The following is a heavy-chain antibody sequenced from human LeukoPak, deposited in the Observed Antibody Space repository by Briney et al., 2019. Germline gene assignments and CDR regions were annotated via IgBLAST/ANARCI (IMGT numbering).Heavy chain of an antibody. D-gene: IGHD2-21*02. Sequence: ASVKVSCKASGYTFTSYALNWVRQAPGQGLEWIGWINIYGGKSTYAQGFTGRFVFSLDTSVSTAYLQISSLKAEDTAVYYCARDPNIDIVVVTAMWGNVFDIWGQGTMVTVSS. J-gene: IGHJ3*02. CDR3: ARDPNIDIVVVTAMWGNVFDI. CDR2: INIYGGKS. CDR1: GYTFTSYA. V-gene: IGHV7-4-1*02.